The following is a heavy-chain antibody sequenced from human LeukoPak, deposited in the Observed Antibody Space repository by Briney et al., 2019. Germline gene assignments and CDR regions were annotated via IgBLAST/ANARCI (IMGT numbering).Heavy chain of an antibody. Sequence: SETLSLTCTVSGGSISSNSYCWGWIRPPPGQGREWIGSIYYSGNTYYNPSLKSRVTISVDTSKNQFSLTLSSVTAADTAVYYCARGGLTTTVTTLFFYYWGQGTLVTVSS. D-gene: IGHD4-17*01. CDR2: IYYSGNT. V-gene: IGHV4-39*07. CDR3: ARGGLTTTVTTLFFYY. CDR1: GGSISSNSYC. J-gene: IGHJ4*02.